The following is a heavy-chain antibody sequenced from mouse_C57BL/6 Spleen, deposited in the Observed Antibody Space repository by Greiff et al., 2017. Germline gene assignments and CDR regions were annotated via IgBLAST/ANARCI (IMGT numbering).Heavy chain of an antibody. CDR2: IRSKSNNYAT. J-gene: IGHJ4*01. D-gene: IGHD3-2*02. CDR1: GFSFNTYA. CDR3: VRRGSSGYLDY. Sequence: EVQLQESGGGLVQPKGSLKLSCAASGFSFNTYAMNWVRQAPGKGLEWVARIRSKSNNYATYYADSVKDRFTISRDDSESMLYLQMNNLKTEDTAMYYCVRRGSSGYLDYWGQGTSVTVSS. V-gene: IGHV10-1*01.